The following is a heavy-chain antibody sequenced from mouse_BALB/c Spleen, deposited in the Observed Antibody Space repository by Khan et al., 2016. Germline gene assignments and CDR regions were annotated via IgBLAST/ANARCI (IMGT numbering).Heavy chain of an antibody. J-gene: IGHJ3*01. CDR3: GRGTPFAS. CDR2: IYPGAGDT. D-gene: IGHD2-14*01. CDR1: GYAFSGYW. V-gene: IGHV1-80*01. Sequence: QVQLQQSGAELVRPGSSVKISCKASGYAFSGYWMNWVKQRPGQGLEWIGQIYPGAGDTNYNGKFKGKAKLTADKSSRNAYRKVSSLTPEDSELYFSGRGTPFASCGQVSLVTLSP.